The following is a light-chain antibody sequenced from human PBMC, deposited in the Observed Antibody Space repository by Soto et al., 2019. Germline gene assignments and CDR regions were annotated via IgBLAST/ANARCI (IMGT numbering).Light chain of an antibody. CDR1: QSISSY. J-gene: IGKJ4*01. CDR2: AAS. V-gene: IGKV1-39*01. CDR3: QQSYSTPRT. Sequence: DIQMTQSPSSLSASVGDRVTMTCRASQSISSYLNWFQQKPGKAPNLLIYAASSLQSGVPSRFSGSGSGTDFTLTISSLQPEDFATYYCQQSYSTPRTFGGGTKVDIK.